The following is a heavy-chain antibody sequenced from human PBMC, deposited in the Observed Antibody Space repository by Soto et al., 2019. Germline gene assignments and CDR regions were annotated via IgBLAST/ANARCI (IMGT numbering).Heavy chain of an antibody. J-gene: IGHJ6*02. CDR1: CGSISSGGYC. Sequence: SQTLSLPTTVSCGSISSGGYCCSWIRQHPGKGLEWIGYIYYSGSTYYNPSLKSRVTISVDTSKNQFSLKLSSVTAADTAVYYCARGGYDFWSGRGTYGMEVWGQGTTVTVSS. CDR2: IYYSGST. D-gene: IGHD3-3*01. V-gene: IGHV4-31*03. CDR3: ARGGYDFWSGRGTYGMEV.